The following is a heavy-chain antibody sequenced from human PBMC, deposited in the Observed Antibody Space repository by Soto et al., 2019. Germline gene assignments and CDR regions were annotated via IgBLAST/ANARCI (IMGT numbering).Heavy chain of an antibody. CDR2: MNPNSGNT. D-gene: IGHD5-18*01. V-gene: IGHV1-8*01. CDR1: GYTFTSYD. J-gene: IGHJ6*03. CDR3: ARAFPLEGTAMVKNHYYYYYMDV. Sequence: ASVKVSCKASGYTFTSYDINWVRQATGQGLEWMGWMNPNSGNTGHAQKFQGRVTMTRNTSISTAYMELSSLRSEDTAVYYCARAFPLEGTAMVKNHYYYYYMDVWGKGTTVTVSS.